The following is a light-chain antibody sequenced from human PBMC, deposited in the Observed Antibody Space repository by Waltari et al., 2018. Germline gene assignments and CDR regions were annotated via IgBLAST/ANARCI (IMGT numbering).Light chain of an antibody. V-gene: IGKV1-17*01. Sequence: DIQMTQSPSSLSASVGDTVTIPCRASQDIRNNLDWFQQKPGRAPKRLIYVATSLQSGVPSRFSGSASGTEFTLTIVSLQPEDFATYFCLQHNSYPRAFGQGTRVEVK. J-gene: IGKJ1*01. CDR1: QDIRNN. CDR3: LQHNSYPRA. CDR2: VAT.